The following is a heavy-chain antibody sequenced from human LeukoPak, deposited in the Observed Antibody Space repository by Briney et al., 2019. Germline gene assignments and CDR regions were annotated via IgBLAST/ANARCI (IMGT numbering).Heavy chain of an antibody. V-gene: IGHV1-46*01. J-gene: IGHJ4*02. Sequence: GASVKVSCKASGYTFTGYYMHWVRQAPGQGLEWMGIISPSGSSTNYAQKFQGRVTMTRDTSTSTVYMELSSLRSEDTAVYYCATIATGTTGVDYWGQGTLVTVSS. CDR3: ATIATGTTGVDY. CDR2: ISPSGSST. CDR1: GYTFTGYY. D-gene: IGHD1-7*01.